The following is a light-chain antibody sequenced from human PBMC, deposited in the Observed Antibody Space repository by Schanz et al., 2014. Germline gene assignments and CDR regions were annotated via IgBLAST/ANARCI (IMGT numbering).Light chain of an antibody. V-gene: IGLV2-8*01. CDR3: SSYAGSNNFV. CDR1: SSDVGGYNY. Sequence: QSALTQPASVSGSPGQSITISCTGTSSDVGGYNYVSWYQHHPGKAPKLMIYDVSNRPSGVPDRFSGSKSGNTASLTISGLQAEDEADYYCSSYAGSNNFVFGGGTKLTVL. J-gene: IGLJ2*01. CDR2: DVS.